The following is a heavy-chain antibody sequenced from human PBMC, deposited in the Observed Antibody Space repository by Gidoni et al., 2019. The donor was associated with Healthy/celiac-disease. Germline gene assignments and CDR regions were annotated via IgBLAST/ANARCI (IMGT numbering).Heavy chain of an antibody. CDR3: AREIKRVVVVPAAIHDKNRSNWFDP. Sequence: QVQLQESGPGLVKPSQTLSLTCTVSGGSISSGGYYWSWIRQHPGKGLEWIGYIYYSGSTYYNPSLKSRVTISVDTSKNQFSLKLSSVTAADTAVYYCAREIKRVVVVPAAIHDKNRSNWFDPWGQGTLVTVSS. D-gene: IGHD2-2*01. J-gene: IGHJ5*02. V-gene: IGHV4-31*03. CDR1: GGSISSGGYY. CDR2: IYYSGST.